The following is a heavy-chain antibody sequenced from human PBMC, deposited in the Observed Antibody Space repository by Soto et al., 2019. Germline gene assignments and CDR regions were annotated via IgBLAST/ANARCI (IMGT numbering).Heavy chain of an antibody. V-gene: IGHV3-7*05. CDR2: IKDDGGDE. CDR3: AVWSGWKSDT. Sequence: EVQLVESGGGLVQPGGSLRLSCAASGFTFSPYWMSWVRQAPGKGLEWVAIIKDDGGDEHYLEAVRGRFTISRDNAKKSLDLAMDSLRLEDTAAYYCAVWSGWKSDTWGQGTLVTVLS. J-gene: IGHJ5*02. D-gene: IGHD6-19*01. CDR1: GFTFSPYW.